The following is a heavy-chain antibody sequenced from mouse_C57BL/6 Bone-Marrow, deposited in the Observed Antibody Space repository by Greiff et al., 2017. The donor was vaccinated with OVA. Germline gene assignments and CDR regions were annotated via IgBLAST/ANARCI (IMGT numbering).Heavy chain of an antibody. Sequence: VQLQQSGAELVRPGTSVKVSCKASGYAFTNYLIEWVKQRPGQGLEWIGVINPGSGGTNYNQKFKGKATLTADKSSSTAYMQLSSLTSEDSAVYFCARGGPDLQYWGKGTTLTVSS. V-gene: IGHV1-54*01. J-gene: IGHJ2*01. CDR1: GYAFTNYL. CDR2: INPGSGGT. CDR3: ARGGPDLQY.